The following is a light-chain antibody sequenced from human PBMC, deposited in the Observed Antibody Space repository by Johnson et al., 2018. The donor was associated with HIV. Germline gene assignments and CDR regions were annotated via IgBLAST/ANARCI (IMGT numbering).Light chain of an antibody. CDR1: SSNIGNNY. CDR3: GTWDSSLSAGRGV. J-gene: IGLJ1*01. CDR2: ENN. Sequence: QSVLTQPPSVSAAPGQKVTISCSGSSSNIGNNYVSWYQQLPGTAPKLLIYENNKRPSGIPDRFSGSKSGTSATLGITGLQTGDEADYYCGTWDSSLSAGRGVFGTGTNVTVL. V-gene: IGLV1-51*02.